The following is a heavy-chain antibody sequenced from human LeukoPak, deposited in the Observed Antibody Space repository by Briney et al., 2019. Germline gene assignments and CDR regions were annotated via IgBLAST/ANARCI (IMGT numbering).Heavy chain of an antibody. CDR1: GFTFSSYG. CDR2: IWYDGSNK. D-gene: IGHD1-1*01. CDR3: ARAFPPPYNWNDADYAFDI. Sequence: GGSLRLSCAASGFTFSSYGMHWVRQAPGKGLEWVAVIWYDGSNKYYADSVKGRFTISRDNSKNTLYLQMNSLRAEDTAVYYCARAFPPPYNWNDADYAFDIWGQGTMVTVSS. V-gene: IGHV3-33*01. J-gene: IGHJ3*02.